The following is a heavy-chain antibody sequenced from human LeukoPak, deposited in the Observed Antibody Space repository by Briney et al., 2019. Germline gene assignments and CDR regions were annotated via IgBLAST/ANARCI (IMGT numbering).Heavy chain of an antibody. CDR2: IYYSGST. CDR1: GGSISSGGYY. Sequence: SETLSLTCTVSGGSISSGGYYWSWLRQHPGKGLEWIGYIYYSGSTYYNPSLKSRVTISVDTSKNQFSLKLSSVTAADTAVYYCAALYYYYGMDVWGQGTTVTVSS. V-gene: IGHV4-31*03. J-gene: IGHJ6*02. CDR3: AALYYYYGMDV.